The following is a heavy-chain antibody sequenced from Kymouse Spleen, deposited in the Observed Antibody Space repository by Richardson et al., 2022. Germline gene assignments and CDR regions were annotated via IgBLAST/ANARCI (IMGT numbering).Heavy chain of an antibody. CDR2: INHSGST. J-gene: IGHJ5*02. Sequence: QVQLQQWGAGLLKPSETLSLTCAVYGGSFSGYYWSWIRQPPGKGLEWIGEINHSGSTNYNPSLKSRVTISVDTSKNQFSLKLSSVTAADTAVYYCARGNYYYYGSGSLFDPWGQGTLVTVSS. V-gene: IGHV4-34*01. CDR3: ARGNYYYYGSGSLFDP. D-gene: IGHD3-10*01. CDR1: GGSFSGYY.